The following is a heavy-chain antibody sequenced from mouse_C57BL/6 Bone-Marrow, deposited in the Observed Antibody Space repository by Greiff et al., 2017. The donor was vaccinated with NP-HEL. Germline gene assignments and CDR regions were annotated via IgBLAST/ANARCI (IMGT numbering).Heavy chain of an antibody. CDR2: INPGSGGT. Sequence: VQLQQSGAELVRPGTSVKVSCKASGYAFTNYLIEWVKQRPGQGLEWIGVINPGSGGTNYNEKFKGKATLTADKSSSTAYMQLSSLASEDAAVYYWAWNSNYFDWYFDVWGTGTTVTVSS. J-gene: IGHJ1*03. CDR1: GYAFTNYL. V-gene: IGHV1-54*01. D-gene: IGHD2-5*01. CDR3: AWNSNYFDWYFDV.